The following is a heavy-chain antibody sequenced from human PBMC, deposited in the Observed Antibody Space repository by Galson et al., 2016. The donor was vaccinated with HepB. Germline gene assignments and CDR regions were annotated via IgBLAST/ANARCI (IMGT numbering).Heavy chain of an antibody. CDR1: GCTVTNYG. CDR3: ARLVSPSTVTARHLHYYGMDV. D-gene: IGHD4-17*01. V-gene: IGHV1-18*01. CDR2: ISTYNGKT. J-gene: IGHJ6*04. Sequence: SVKVSCKASGCTVTNYGFSWVRQAPGQGLEWMGWISTYNGKTDYAQNLQGRVTMTTDISTSTAYMELRDLRPDDTAVYYCARLVSPSTVTARHLHYYGMDVWGKGTTVTVSS.